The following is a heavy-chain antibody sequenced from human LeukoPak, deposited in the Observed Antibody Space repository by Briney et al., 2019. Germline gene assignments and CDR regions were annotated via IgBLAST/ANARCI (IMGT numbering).Heavy chain of an antibody. CDR3: ARGGMTTVTTDGYNWFDP. Sequence: GGSLRLSCAASGFTFSDYYMSWIRQAPGKGLEWVSYISSSSSTIYYADSVKGRFTISRDNAKNSLYLQMNSLRAEDTAVYYCARGGMTTVTTDGYNWFDPWGQGTLVTVSS. D-gene: IGHD4-17*01. CDR2: ISSSSSTI. V-gene: IGHV3-11*04. CDR1: GFTFSDYY. J-gene: IGHJ5*02.